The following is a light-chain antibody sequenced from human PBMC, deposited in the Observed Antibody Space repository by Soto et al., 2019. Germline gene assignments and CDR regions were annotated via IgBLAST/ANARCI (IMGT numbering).Light chain of an antibody. CDR1: QTVTSSY. V-gene: IGKV3-20*01. Sequence: ERVLTQSPGPLSLSPGERATLNCRASQTVTSSYLAWYQQKPGKAPRLLMYGASSRATGIPDRFSGSGSGTDFTLTISRLEPEDFAVYYCHQYGSAPLTFGPGTKVDIK. CDR2: GAS. J-gene: IGKJ3*01. CDR3: HQYGSAPLT.